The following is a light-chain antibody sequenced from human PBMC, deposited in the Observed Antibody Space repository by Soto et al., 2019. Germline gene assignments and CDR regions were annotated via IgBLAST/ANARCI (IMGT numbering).Light chain of an antibody. CDR1: SSDIGTYKF. CDR3: CSYAGRSTVV. CDR2: DVT. V-gene: IGLV2-8*01. Sequence: QSALTQPPSASGSPGQSVTISCTGTSSDIGTYKFVSWYQQHPGKAPKLMICDVTKRPSGVPDRFSGSKSGNTASLTVSGLLAEDEADYYCCSYAGRSTVVFGGGTKVTVL. J-gene: IGLJ2*01.